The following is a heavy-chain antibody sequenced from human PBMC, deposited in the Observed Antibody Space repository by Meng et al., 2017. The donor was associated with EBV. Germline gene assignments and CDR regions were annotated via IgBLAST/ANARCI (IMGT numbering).Heavy chain of an antibody. CDR1: GSSMRRSHL. CDR3: ARRSLDYCDSSGFDY. J-gene: IGHJ4*02. CDR2: FYHRGIT. V-gene: IGHV4-4*02. D-gene: IGHD3-22*01. Sequence: VQFVVLGASLVKPSATPFLTIAVSGSSMRRSHLGSLIRPRPVKGLEWIGEFYHRGITNFNPSLKSRVTISVDKSKNQFSLKLSYVTAADTAVYYCARRSLDYCDSSGFDYWGQGTLVTVSS.